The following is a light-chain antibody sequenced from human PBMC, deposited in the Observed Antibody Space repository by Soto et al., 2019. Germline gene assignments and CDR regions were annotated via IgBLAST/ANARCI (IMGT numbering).Light chain of an antibody. CDR3: SSYAGNNNLV. V-gene: IGLV2-8*01. CDR2: EVS. Sequence: QAVVTQPPSASGSPGQSVTISCTGTSSDVGGYNYVSWYQQYPGKAPKLMIYEVSKRPSGVPDRFSGSKSGNTASLTVSGLQAEDEADYYCSSYAGNNNLVFGGGTKLTVL. CDR1: SSDVGGYNY. J-gene: IGLJ2*01.